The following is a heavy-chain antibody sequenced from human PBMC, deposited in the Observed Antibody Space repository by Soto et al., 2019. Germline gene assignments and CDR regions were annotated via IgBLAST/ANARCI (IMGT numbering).Heavy chain of an antibody. CDR3: NRGSEYDFWSGYL. V-gene: IGHV1-69*06. CDR1: GGTSTRYA. CDR2: IVPMFGTS. Sequence: QERLVQSGAEVRKPGSSVKVSCKVTGGTSTRYAINWVRQAPGQGLEWMGGIVPMFGTSKYAQKFQGRDTITADTSTNIAYMELRSLRSEDTAVYYCNRGSEYDFWSGYLWGQVTLVSVSS. D-gene: IGHD3-3*01. J-gene: IGHJ4*02.